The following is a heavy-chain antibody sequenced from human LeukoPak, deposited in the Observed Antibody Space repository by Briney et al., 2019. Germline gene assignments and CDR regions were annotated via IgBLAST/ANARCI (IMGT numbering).Heavy chain of an antibody. V-gene: IGHV3-53*01. Sequence: GGSLRLSCTVSGFTVSSNSMSWVRQAPGKGLEWVSFIYSDNTHYSDSVKGRFTISRDNSKNTLYLQMHSLRAEDTAVYYCAKDPYGSADAFDIWGQGTMVTVSS. J-gene: IGHJ3*02. CDR2: IYSDNT. D-gene: IGHD4-17*01. CDR3: AKDPYGSADAFDI. CDR1: GFTVSSNS.